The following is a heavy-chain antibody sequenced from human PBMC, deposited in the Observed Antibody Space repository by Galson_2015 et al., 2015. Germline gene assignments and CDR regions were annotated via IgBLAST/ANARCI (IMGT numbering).Heavy chain of an antibody. CDR2: IIPILGIA. J-gene: IGHJ2*01. CDR1: GGTFSSYT. D-gene: IGHD4-23*01. CDR3: ASRPGQMTTGVTTAYFDL. V-gene: IGHV1-69*02. Sequence: SVKVSCKASGGTFSSYTISWVRQAPGQGLEWMGRIIPILGIANYAQKFQGRVTITADKSTSTAYMELSSLRSEDTAVYYCASRPGQMTTGVTTAYFDLWGRGTLVTVSS.